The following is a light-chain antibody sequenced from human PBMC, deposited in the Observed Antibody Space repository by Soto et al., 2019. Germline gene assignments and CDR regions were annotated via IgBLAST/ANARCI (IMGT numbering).Light chain of an antibody. CDR3: APWNASLSVRGV. J-gene: IGLJ1*01. Sequence: QSVLTQPPSASGTPGQRVTISCSGSSSNIGSNYVYWYQQLPGTAPKLLIYRNNQRPSGVPDRFSGSKSGTSASLAISGPRSDDEADYYCAPWNASLSVRGVFGTGTKVPVL. V-gene: IGLV1-47*01. CDR2: RNN. CDR1: SSNIGSNY.